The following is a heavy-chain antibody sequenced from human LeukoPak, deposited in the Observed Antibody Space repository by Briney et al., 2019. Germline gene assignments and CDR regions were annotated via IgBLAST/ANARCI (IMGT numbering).Heavy chain of an antibody. CDR1: GFSFSSYS. CDR2: ISTSSDYL. J-gene: IGHJ4*02. Sequence: GGSLRLSCAASGFSFSSYSMNWVRQAPGKGLEWVSSISTSSDYLYYSDSVKGRFTISRDNAKNSLYLQMNSLRAEDTAVYYCARVKGSWYDYWGQGTLVTVSS. V-gene: IGHV3-21*01. D-gene: IGHD6-13*01. CDR3: ARVKGSWYDY.